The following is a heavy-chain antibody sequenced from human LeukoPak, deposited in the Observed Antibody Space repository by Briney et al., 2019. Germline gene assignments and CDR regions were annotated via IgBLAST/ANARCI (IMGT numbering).Heavy chain of an antibody. Sequence: PSETLSLTCTVSGGSISSYYWSWIRQPPGKGLEWIGYIYYSGSTNYNPSLKSRVTISVDTSKNQFSLKLSSVTAADTAVYYCARLLIDYGRFDPWGQGTLVTVSS. J-gene: IGHJ5*02. CDR3: ARLLIDYGRFDP. D-gene: IGHD4-17*01. CDR2: IYYSGST. CDR1: GGSISSYY. V-gene: IGHV4-59*01.